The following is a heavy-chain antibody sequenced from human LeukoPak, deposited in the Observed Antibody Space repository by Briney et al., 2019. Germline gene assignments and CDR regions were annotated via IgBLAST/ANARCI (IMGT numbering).Heavy chain of an antibody. Sequence: TSETLSLTCAVYGGSFSGYYWSWIRQPTGKGLEWIGEINHSGSTNYNPSLKSRVTISVDTSKNQFSLKLSSVTAADTAVYYCARGDRQWLVLSYFQHWGQGTLVTVSS. CDR1: GGSFSGYY. J-gene: IGHJ1*01. D-gene: IGHD6-19*01. CDR3: ARGDRQWLVLSYFQH. V-gene: IGHV4-34*01. CDR2: INHSGST.